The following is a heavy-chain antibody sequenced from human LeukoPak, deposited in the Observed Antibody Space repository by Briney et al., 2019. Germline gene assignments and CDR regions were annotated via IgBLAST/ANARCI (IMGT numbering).Heavy chain of an antibody. CDR2: INPNSGGT. CDR3: ARLSRVVPAAINY. D-gene: IGHD2-2*01. J-gene: IGHJ4*02. V-gene: IGHV1-2*02. Sequence: ASVKVSFKASGYTFTGYYMHWVRQAPGQGLEWMGWINPNSGGTNYAQKFQGRVTMTRDTSISTAYMELSRLRSDDTAVYYCARLSRVVPAAINYWGQGTLVTVSS. CDR1: GYTFTGYY.